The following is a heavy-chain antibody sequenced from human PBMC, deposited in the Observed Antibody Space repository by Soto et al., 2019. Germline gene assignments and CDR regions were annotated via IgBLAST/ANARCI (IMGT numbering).Heavy chain of an antibody. V-gene: IGHV4-31*02. D-gene: IGHD6-19*01. CDR3: ARAPAVAGASFDY. CDR2: IYYTGRT. CDR1: GGSLKSGGYY. Sequence: SETLSLTCTVSGGSLKSGGYYWSWIRQHPGRGLEWIGYIYYTGRTYYNQSLESQVTFSVETSKNQYYMKLSSVTTADTAVYYCARAPAVAGASFDYWGQGTLVTVS. J-gene: IGHJ4*02.